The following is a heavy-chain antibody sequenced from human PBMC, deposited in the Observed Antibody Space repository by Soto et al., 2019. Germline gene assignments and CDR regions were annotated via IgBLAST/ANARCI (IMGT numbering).Heavy chain of an antibody. CDR2: TYYRSKWYN. D-gene: IGHD3-10*01. Sequence: SQTLSLPCAISGDSVSSNSAAWNWIRQSPSRGLEWLGRTYYRSKWYNDYAVSVKSRIIINPDTSKNQFSLHLNSVTPEDAAVYFCTRGKYRAMDVWGQGTTVTVSS. J-gene: IGHJ6*02. V-gene: IGHV6-1*01. CDR3: TRGKYRAMDV. CDR1: GDSVSSNSAA.